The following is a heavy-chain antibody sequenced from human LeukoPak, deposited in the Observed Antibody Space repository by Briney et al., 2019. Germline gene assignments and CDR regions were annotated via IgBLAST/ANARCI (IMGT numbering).Heavy chain of an antibody. V-gene: IGHV3-15*01. CDR2: IKSKTDGRTT. CDR3: TTGLFY. Sequence: GGSLRLSCAASGFTFSNACMSWVRQAPGEGLEWVGRIKSKTDGRTTDDAAPVKGRFTISRDDSKTTLYLQMTSLKAEDTAVYYCTTGLFYWGQGTLVTVSS. CDR1: GFTFSNAC. J-gene: IGHJ4*02.